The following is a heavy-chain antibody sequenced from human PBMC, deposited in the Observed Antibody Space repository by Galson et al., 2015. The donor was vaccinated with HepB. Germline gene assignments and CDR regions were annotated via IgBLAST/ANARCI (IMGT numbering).Heavy chain of an antibody. CDR2: ISSSSTYT. CDR1: GFTFSDYY. J-gene: IGHJ4*02. D-gene: IGHD4-17*01. CDR3: ARVADADYGDHSHFDY. Sequence: SLRLSCAASGFTFSDYYMSWIRQVPGQGLEWVSYISSSSTYTHYADSVRGRFTISRDNAKNSLYLQINSLRAEDTAVHYCARVADADYGDHSHFDYWGQGTLVTVSS. V-gene: IGHV3-11*06.